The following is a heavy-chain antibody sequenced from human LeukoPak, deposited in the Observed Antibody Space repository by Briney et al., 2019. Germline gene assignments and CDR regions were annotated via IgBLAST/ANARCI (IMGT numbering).Heavy chain of an antibody. V-gene: IGHV3-20*04. Sequence: PGGSLRLSCAASGFNFDDYGMSWVRQAPGKGLEWVSGINWNGGSTGYADSVKGRFTISTDKAKNSLYLQMNSLRVEDTAVYYCAMLDTATVEHIAYWGQGTLVTVSS. CDR3: AMLDTATVEHIAY. CDR2: INWNGGST. J-gene: IGHJ4*02. CDR1: GFNFDDYG. D-gene: IGHD5-18*01.